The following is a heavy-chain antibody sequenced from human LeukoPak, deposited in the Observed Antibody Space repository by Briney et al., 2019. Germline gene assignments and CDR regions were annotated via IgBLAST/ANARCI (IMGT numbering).Heavy chain of an antibody. D-gene: IGHD1-26*01. CDR2: IGGSTGGT. CDR3: TKDRGATVNNPGDY. J-gene: IGHJ4*02. V-gene: IGHV3-23*01. CDR1: GFSFSSYG. Sequence: PGGSLRLSCAASGFSFSSYGMSWVRQSPGKGLEWVSAIGGSTGGTYHADSVKGRFTISRDNSKNTLYLQMNSLSADDTALYSCTKDRGATVNNPGDYWGQRTLVTVSS.